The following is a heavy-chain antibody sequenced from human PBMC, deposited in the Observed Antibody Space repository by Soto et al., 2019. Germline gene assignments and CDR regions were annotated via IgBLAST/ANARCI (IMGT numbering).Heavy chain of an antibody. J-gene: IGHJ6*02. CDR1: AYTFTTYG. D-gene: IGHD3-10*01. Sequence: QVQLVQSGPEVKKPGASVKVSCKASAYTFTTYGISWVRQAPGQGLEWMGWISGYNGQTNYPQKFRGRVTLTPDTPTTTAYMELRSLRSDDTAMYYCARDNRKELWVEGLNAMDVWGQGTTVTVSS. V-gene: IGHV1-18*04. CDR3: ARDNRKELWVEGLNAMDV. CDR2: ISGYNGQT.